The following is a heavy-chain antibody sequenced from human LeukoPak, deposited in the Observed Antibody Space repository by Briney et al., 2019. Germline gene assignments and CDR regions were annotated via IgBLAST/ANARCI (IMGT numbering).Heavy chain of an antibody. CDR2: INPNSGGT. Sequence: ASVKLSCKASGYTFTGYYMHWVRQAPGQGLEWMGWINPNSGGTNYAQKFQGRVTMTRDTSISTAYMELSRLRSDDTAVYYCARGPMVRGVIITIGFDYWGQGTLVTVSS. V-gene: IGHV1-2*02. D-gene: IGHD3-10*01. CDR3: ARGPMVRGVIITIGFDY. J-gene: IGHJ4*02. CDR1: GYTFTGYY.